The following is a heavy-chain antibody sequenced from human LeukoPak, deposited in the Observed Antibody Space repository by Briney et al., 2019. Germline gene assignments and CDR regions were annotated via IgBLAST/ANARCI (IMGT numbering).Heavy chain of an antibody. CDR3: ERSGGSGSYYAYFDF. J-gene: IGHJ4*02. D-gene: IGHD3-10*01. CDR2: IYSGCST. CDR1: GLTFSSNY. V-gene: IGHV3-66*01. Sequence: GGSLRLSCGASGLTFSSNYMSWVRQAPGKVLEWVSLIYSGCSTYFADSVKGRFTIHRDNSKNTLYLKMNSLRAEDTAVYYCERSGGSGSYYAYFDFWGQGTLVTVSS.